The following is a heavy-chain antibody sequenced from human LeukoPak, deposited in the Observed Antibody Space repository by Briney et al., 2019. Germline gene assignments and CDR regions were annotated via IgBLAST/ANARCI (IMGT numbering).Heavy chain of an antibody. D-gene: IGHD1-26*01. CDR2: ISTSSGYM. Sequence: GGSLRLSCAASGFTFSTYTMNWVRQAPGKGLEWVSYISTSSGYMYYADSVKGRFTISRDNAMDSLYLQMDSLRAEDTALYYCAKAGSGSYPGWFDPWGQGTLVTVSS. V-gene: IGHV3-21*04. J-gene: IGHJ5*02. CDR3: AKAGSGSYPGWFDP. CDR1: GFTFSTYT.